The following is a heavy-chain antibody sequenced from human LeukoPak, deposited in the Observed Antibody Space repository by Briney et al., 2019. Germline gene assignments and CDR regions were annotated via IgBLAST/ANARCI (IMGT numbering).Heavy chain of an antibody. V-gene: IGHV4-4*09. D-gene: IGHD1-26*01. J-gene: IGHJ6*03. CDR3: ARCWVYGPDYFNLRSYNYYIDV. CDR1: GGSTSNYY. CDR2: IYPSGST. Sequence: NPSETLSLTCTVSGGSTSNYYWSWIRQPPGKGLEWIGYIYPSGSTNYNPSLKSRVTISADTSKNQFSLKLIAVTAADTALYYCARCWVYGPDYFNLRSYNYYIDVWGKGTTVTVSS.